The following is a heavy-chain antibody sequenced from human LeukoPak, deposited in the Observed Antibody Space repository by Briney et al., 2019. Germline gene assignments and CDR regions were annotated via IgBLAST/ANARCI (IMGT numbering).Heavy chain of an antibody. D-gene: IGHD3-10*01. CDR2: IRGSGGDT. CDR3: ARDLAHYSDAFDI. CDR1: GFTFSDHA. V-gene: IGHV3-23*01. J-gene: IGHJ3*02. Sequence: GGSLRLSCAASGFTFSDHAMTWVRQAPGKGLEWVSAIRGSGGDTFYADSVKGRFTISRDNAKNTLYLQMNSLRAEDTAVYYCARDLAHYSDAFDIWGQGTMVTVSS.